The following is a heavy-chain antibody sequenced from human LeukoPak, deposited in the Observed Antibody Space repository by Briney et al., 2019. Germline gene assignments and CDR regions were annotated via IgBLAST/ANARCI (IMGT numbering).Heavy chain of an antibody. Sequence: PSETLSLTCAVYGGSFSGYYWSWIRQPPGKGLEWIGEINHSGSTNYNPSLKSRVTISVDTSKNQFSLKLSSVTAADTAVYYCARGPTTVTTYVLDYWGQGTLVTVSS. J-gene: IGHJ4*02. CDR2: INHSGST. CDR3: ARGPTTVTTYVLDY. CDR1: GGSFSGYY. D-gene: IGHD4-17*01. V-gene: IGHV4-34*01.